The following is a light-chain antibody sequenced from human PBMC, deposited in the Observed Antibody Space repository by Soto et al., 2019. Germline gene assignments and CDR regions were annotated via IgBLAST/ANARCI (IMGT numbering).Light chain of an antibody. CDR2: AAS. V-gene: IGKV1D-12*01. Sequence: DIQMTQSPSSVSASVGDRVTITCRASQDIGSWLAWYQQKPGKAPKPLIYAASSLQSGVPSRFSGSGSGTDFTLTIRSLQPEDLASYYCQQPVSFPGTIGQGTRLEIK. J-gene: IGKJ5*01. CDR3: QQPVSFPGT. CDR1: QDIGSW.